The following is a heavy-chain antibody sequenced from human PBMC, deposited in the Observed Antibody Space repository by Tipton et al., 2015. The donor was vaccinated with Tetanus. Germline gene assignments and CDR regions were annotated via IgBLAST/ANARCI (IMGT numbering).Heavy chain of an antibody. J-gene: IGHJ5*02. CDR3: ARDRGQQFVSDWFDP. CDR2: IYQSGST. V-gene: IGHV4-30-2*01. D-gene: IGHD6-6*01. Sequence: TLSLTCTVSGGSINSPDYSWGWIRQPPGKGLEWIGYIYQSGSTSYNPSLATRVTITADESKNQFSLNLGSVTAADTAVYYCARDRGQQFVSDWFDPWGQGTLVTVSS. CDR1: GGSINSPDYS.